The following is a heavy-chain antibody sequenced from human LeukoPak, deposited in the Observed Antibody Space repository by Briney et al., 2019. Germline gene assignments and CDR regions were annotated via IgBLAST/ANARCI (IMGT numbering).Heavy chain of an antibody. Sequence: GASVTVSCTASGGTFSSYAISWVRQAPGQGLEWMGGIIPIFGTANYAQKFQGRVTITADESTSTAYMELSSLRSEDTAVYYCARDGEDGYNYSPFDYWGRGTLVTVSS. J-gene: IGHJ4*02. CDR3: ARDGEDGYNYSPFDY. CDR2: IIPIFGTA. CDR1: GGTFSSYA. D-gene: IGHD5-24*01. V-gene: IGHV1-69*13.